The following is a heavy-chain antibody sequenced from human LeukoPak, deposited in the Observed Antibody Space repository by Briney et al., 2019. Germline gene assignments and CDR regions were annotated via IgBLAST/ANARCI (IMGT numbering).Heavy chain of an antibody. CDR1: GGSISSGGYS. D-gene: IGHD2-2*01. Sequence: TSQTLSLTCAVSGGSISSGGYSWSWIRQPPGKGLEWIGYIYHSGSTYYNPPLKSRVTISVDRSKNQFSLKLSFVTAADTAVYYCVRGGAVPAANPLHYYYYGMDVWGKGTTVTVSS. V-gene: IGHV4-30-2*01. CDR2: IYHSGST. CDR3: VRGGAVPAANPLHYYYYGMDV. J-gene: IGHJ6*04.